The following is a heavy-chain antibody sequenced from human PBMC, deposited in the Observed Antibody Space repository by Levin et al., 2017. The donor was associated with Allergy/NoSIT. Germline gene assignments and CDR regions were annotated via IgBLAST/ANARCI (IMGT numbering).Heavy chain of an antibody. Sequence: PGGSLRLSCAASGFTFSSYGMHWVRQAPGKGLEWVVVISYDGSNKYYADSVKGRFTISRDNSKNTLFLQMNSLRAEDTAVYYCARSEYYDSSGVYDYWGQGTLVTVSS. V-gene: IGHV3-30*03. D-gene: IGHD3-22*01. CDR1: GFTFSSYG. CDR2: ISYDGSNK. J-gene: IGHJ4*02. CDR3: ARSEYYDSSGVYDY.